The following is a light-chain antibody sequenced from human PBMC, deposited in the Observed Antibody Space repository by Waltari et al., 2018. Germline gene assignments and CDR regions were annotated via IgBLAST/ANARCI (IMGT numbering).Light chain of an antibody. CDR3: QSADSSGSVV. CDR1: NIESKS. V-gene: IGLV3-21*01. CDR2: YDN. Sequence: SYVLTQPPSVSVAPGETARITCGGNNIESKSVHWYRQRPGQAPVVVISYDNDRAAGSPGRFSGYNSGNTATLTISRVEAGDEADYYCQSADSSGSVVFGGGTKLTVL. J-gene: IGLJ2*01.